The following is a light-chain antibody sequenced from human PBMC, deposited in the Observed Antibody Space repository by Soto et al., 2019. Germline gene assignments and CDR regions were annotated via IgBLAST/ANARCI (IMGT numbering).Light chain of an antibody. CDR2: LAS. Sequence: DIAVTQSPLSLPVTPGEPASIACRASQSHLRSNGYSYLDWYLQKPGQSPQLLIYLASSRSSGVPDRFSGSGSGTDFTLKISRVEAEDVGVYYCMQALQTSITFGQGTRLEIK. J-gene: IGKJ5*01. V-gene: IGKV2-28*01. CDR3: MQALQTSIT. CDR1: QSHLRSNGYSY.